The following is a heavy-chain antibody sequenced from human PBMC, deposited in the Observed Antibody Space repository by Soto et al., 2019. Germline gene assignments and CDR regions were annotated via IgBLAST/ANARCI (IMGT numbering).Heavy chain of an antibody. D-gene: IGHD5-12*01. J-gene: IGHJ6*02. CDR3: ARDGNSGYNWDYYYGMDV. Sequence: GGSLRLSCAASGFPFSSFAMHWVRQAPGKGLECVAVISYDGSNKYYADSVKGRFTISRDNSKNTLYLQMNSLIAEDTALYYCARDGNSGYNWDYYYGMDVWGQGTTVTVSS. CDR1: GFPFSSFA. V-gene: IGHV3-30-3*01. CDR2: ISYDGSNK.